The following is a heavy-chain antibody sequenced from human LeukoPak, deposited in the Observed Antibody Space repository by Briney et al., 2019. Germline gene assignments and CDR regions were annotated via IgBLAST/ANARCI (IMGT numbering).Heavy chain of an antibody. V-gene: IGHV3-30*04. J-gene: IGHJ1*01. CDR3: ARDRVAVAGHQYFQH. D-gene: IGHD6-19*01. CDR2: ISYDGSNK. Sequence: GGSLRLSCAASGFTFSSYAMHWVRQAPGKRLEWVAVISYDGSNKYYADSVKGRFTISRDNSKNTLYLQMNSLRAEDTAVYYCARDRVAVAGHQYFQHWGQGTLVTVSS. CDR1: GFTFSSYA.